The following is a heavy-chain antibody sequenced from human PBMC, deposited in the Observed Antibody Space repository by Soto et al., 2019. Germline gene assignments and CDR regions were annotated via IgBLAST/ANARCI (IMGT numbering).Heavy chain of an antibody. CDR3: ARQQYSSSYFDY. D-gene: IGHD6-13*01. V-gene: IGHV4-39*01. Sequence: SETLSLTCSVSGGSISSSGYYWGWIRQPPGKGLEWIGSIYFSGSTCYNPSLKSRVTISVDTSKNQFSLKLTSVTAADTAVFYCARQQYSSSYFDYWGQGTLVTVSS. CDR2: IYFSGST. J-gene: IGHJ4*02. CDR1: GGSISSSGYY.